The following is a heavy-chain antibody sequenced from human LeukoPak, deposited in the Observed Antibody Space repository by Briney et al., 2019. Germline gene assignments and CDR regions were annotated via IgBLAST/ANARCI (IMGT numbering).Heavy chain of an antibody. CDR3: ARGLYYYDSSGYYYPLDY. V-gene: IGHV3-33*01. D-gene: IGHD3-22*01. Sequence: PGRSLRLSCAASGFTFSSYGMHWVRQAPGKGLEWVAVIWYDGSNKYYADSVKGRFTISRDNSKNTLYLQMNSLRAEDTAVYYCARGLYYYDSSGYYYPLDYWGQGTLVTVSS. J-gene: IGHJ4*02. CDR1: GFTFSSYG. CDR2: IWYDGSNK.